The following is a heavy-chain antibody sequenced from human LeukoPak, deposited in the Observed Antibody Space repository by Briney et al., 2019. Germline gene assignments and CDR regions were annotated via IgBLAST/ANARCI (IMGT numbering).Heavy chain of an antibody. D-gene: IGHD1-14*01. J-gene: IGHJ3*02. CDR1: GVSIRSGSYY. CDR2: SYTSGTT. V-gene: IGHV4-61*02. Sequence: SQTLSLTCTVSGVSIRSGSYYWSWIRQPAGKGLEWIGRSYTSGTTNYNPSLKSRVTISVGTSKSQFSLKLSSVTAADTAVYYCASWYNADAFDIWGQGTMVTVSS. CDR3: ASWYNADAFDI.